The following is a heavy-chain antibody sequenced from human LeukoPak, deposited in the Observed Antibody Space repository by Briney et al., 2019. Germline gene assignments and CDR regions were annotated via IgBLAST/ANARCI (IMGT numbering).Heavy chain of an antibody. D-gene: IGHD5-12*01. CDR1: GGSISRDY. J-gene: IGHJ6*03. CDR3: ARDRERYSGYDLDAYYYYYMDV. CDR2: IYYTGST. V-gene: IGHV4-59*12. Sequence: SQTLSLTCTVSGGSISRDYWSWIRQPPGKGLEWIGYIYYTGSTNYNPSLKSRVTISVDTSKNQFSLKLSSVTAADTAVYYCARDRERYSGYDLDAYYYYYMDVWGKGTTVTVSS.